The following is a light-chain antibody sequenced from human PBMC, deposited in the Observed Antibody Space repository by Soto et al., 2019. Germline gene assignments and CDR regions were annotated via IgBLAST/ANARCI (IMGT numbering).Light chain of an antibody. CDR1: SSDVGAYYY. CDR3: SSYTTDMTQV. CDR2: EVS. Sequence: QSVLTQPASVSGSPGQSITISCTGTSSDVGAYYYVSWYRQHPGTAPELMIYEVSNRPSGVSNRFSGSKSGNTASLTISGLQAEDEAHYYCSSYTTDMTQVFGGGTKLTVL. J-gene: IGLJ3*02. V-gene: IGLV2-14*03.